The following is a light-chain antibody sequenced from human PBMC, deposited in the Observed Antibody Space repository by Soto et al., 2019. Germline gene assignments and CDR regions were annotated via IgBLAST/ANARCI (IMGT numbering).Light chain of an antibody. CDR1: SSDVGGYNY. CDR3: SSYTSSIS. V-gene: IGLV2-14*01. CDR2: DVN. J-gene: IGLJ2*01. Sequence: QSALTQPASASGSPGQSITISCTGTSSDVGGYNYVSWYQQHPGKAPKLMIYDVNTRPSGVSNRFSGSKSGNTASLTISGLQDEDEADYYCSSYTSSISFGGGTKVTVL.